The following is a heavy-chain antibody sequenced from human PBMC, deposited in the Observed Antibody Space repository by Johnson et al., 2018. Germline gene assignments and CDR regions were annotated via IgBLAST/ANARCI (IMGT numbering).Heavy chain of an antibody. CDR3: AKDMRPGYSYGQGAAFDI. J-gene: IGHJ3*02. CDR1: GFTFSSYW. D-gene: IGHD5-18*01. Sequence: VQLVQSGGGLVQPGGSLRLSCPASGFTFSSYWMSWVRQAPGEGLAWVANIKQDGSEKYYVDSVKGRFTISRDNAKNSLYLQMKSLRAEDTALYYCAKDMRPGYSYGQGAAFDIWGQGTMVTVSS. V-gene: IGHV3-7*03. CDR2: IKQDGSEK.